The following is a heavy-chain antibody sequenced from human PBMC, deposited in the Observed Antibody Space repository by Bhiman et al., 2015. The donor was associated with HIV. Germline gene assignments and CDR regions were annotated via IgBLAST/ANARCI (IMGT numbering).Heavy chain of an antibody. CDR2: ISWNSGSI. Sequence: EVQLVESGGGLVQPGRSLRLSCAASGFTFDDYAMHWVRQAPGKGLEWVSGISWNSGSIGYADSVKGRFTISRDNAKNSLYLQMNSLRAEDTALYYCAKGGEGWLRSRFDYWGQGTLVTVSS. D-gene: IGHD5-12*01. J-gene: IGHJ4*02. V-gene: IGHV3-9*01. CDR1: GFTFDDYA. CDR3: AKGGEGWLRSRFDY.